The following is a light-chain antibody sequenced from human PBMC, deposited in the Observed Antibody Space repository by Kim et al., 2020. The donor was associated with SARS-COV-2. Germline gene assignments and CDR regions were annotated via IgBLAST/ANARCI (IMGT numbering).Light chain of an antibody. Sequence: VTISCTGRRSNIGAGYDVPWYQQLPGTAPKLLIYGNSNRPSGVPDRFSGSKSGTSASLAITGLQAEDEADYYCQSYDSSLSGSYVFGTGTKVTVL. J-gene: IGLJ1*01. CDR2: GNS. V-gene: IGLV1-40*01. CDR3: QSYDSSLSGSYV. CDR1: RSNIGAGYD.